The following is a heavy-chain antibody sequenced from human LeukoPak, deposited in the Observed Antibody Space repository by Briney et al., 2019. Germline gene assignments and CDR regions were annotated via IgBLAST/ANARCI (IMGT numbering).Heavy chain of an antibody. Sequence: ASVRVSCKASGYTFTGYHMHWVRQAPGQGLEWMGWINPNSGGTNYAQKFQGRVTMTRDTSISTAYMELSRLRSDDTAVYYCARDLEDSSGWYPIDYWGQGTLVTVSS. CDR1: GYTFTGYH. CDR2: INPNSGGT. V-gene: IGHV1-2*02. J-gene: IGHJ4*02. CDR3: ARDLEDSSGWYPIDY. D-gene: IGHD6-19*01.